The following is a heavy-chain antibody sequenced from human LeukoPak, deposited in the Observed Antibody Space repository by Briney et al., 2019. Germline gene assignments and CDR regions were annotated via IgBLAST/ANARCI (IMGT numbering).Heavy chain of an antibody. D-gene: IGHD5-24*01. CDR1: GGSISSYY. CDR3: ARQARRDGYNEFDY. J-gene: IGHJ4*02. V-gene: IGHV4-4*09. CDR2: IYTSGST. Sequence: SETLSLTCTVSGGSISSYYWSWIRQPPGKGLEWIGYIYTSGSTNYNPSLKSRVTISVDTSKNQFSPKLSSVTAADTAVYYCARQARRDGYNEFDYWGQGTLVTVSS.